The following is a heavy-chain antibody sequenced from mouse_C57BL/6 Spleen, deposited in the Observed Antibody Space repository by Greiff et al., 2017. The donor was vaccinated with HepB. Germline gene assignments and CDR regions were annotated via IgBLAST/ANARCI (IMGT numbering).Heavy chain of an antibody. D-gene: IGHD2-5*01. CDR1: GYSITSDY. CDR3: ARYRSNSYYYAMDY. V-gene: IGHV3-8*01. CDR2: ISYSGST. Sequence: VQLKESGPGLAKPSQTLSLTCSVTGYSITSDYWTWIRKFPGNKLEYMGYISYSGSTYYNPSLKSRISITRDTSKNQYYLQLNSVTTEDTATYYCARYRSNSYYYAMDYWGQGTSVTVSS. J-gene: IGHJ4*01.